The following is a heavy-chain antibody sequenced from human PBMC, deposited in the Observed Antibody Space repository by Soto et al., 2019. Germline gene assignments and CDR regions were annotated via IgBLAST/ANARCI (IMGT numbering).Heavy chain of an antibody. J-gene: IGHJ5*02. CDR3: VRDGTKTLRDWFDP. Sequence: PSETLSLTCTVSGASISGLYWSWIRKSAGKGLEWIGRIYATGTTDYNPSLESRVMMSVDTSKKQFSLKLRSVTAADTAVYYCVRDGTKTLRDWFDPWCQGISVTVSS. V-gene: IGHV4-4*07. CDR2: IYATGTT. D-gene: IGHD1-1*01. CDR1: GASISGLY.